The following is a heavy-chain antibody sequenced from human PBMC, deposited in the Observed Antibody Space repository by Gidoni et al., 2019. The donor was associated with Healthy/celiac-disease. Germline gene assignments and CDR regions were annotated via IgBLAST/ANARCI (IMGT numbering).Heavy chain of an antibody. D-gene: IGHD6-6*01. CDR3: ARIAARKRYMDV. J-gene: IGHJ6*03. CDR1: GGSFSGYY. V-gene: IGHV4-34*01. CDR2: INHSGST. Sequence: QVQLQQWGAGLLKPSETLSLTCAAYGGSFSGYYWSWIRQPPGKGLEWIGEINHSGSTNYNPSLKSRVTISVDTSKNQFSLKLSSVTAADTAVYYCARIAARKRYMDVWGKGTTVTVSS.